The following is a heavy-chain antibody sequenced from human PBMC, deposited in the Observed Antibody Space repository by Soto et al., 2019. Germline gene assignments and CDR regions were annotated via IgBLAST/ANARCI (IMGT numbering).Heavy chain of an antibody. CDR3: MLGSGWKDFDY. Sequence: PSETLSLTCTVSGGSISSSSYYWGWIRQPPGKGLEWIGSNYYSGSTYYNPSLKSRVTISVDTSKNQFSLKLSSVTAADTAVYYCMLGSGWKDFDYWGQGTLVTVSS. J-gene: IGHJ4*02. V-gene: IGHV4-39*01. CDR1: GGSISSSSYY. CDR2: NYYSGST. D-gene: IGHD3-22*01.